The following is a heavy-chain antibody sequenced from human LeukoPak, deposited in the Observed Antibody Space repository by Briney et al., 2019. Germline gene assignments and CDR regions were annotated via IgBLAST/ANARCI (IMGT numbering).Heavy chain of an antibody. Sequence: YSMSWVRQAPGKGLEWVSYISSSSSTIYYADSVKGRFTISRDNAKNSLYLQMNSLRDEDTAVYYCARLMGYGIAAAGTAFDYWGQGTLVTVSS. J-gene: IGHJ4*02. V-gene: IGHV3-48*02. D-gene: IGHD6-13*01. CDR1: YS. CDR2: ISSSSSTI. CDR3: ARLMGYGIAAAGTAFDY.